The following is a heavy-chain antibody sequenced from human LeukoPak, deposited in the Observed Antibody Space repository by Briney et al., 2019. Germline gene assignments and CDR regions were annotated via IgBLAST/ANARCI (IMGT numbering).Heavy chain of an antibody. CDR3: ARVGHGNNGGFDY. CDR2: INPSGGSP. V-gene: IGHV1-46*01. J-gene: IGHJ4*02. Sequence: ASVKVSCKASGYTFTTYYIHWVRQAPGQGLAWMGIINPSGGSPSYAQKFQGRVTMTRDTSTSTVYMELSSLTSGDTAVYYCARVGHGNNGGFDYWGQGTLVTVSS. CDR1: GYTFTTYY. D-gene: IGHD2/OR15-2a*01.